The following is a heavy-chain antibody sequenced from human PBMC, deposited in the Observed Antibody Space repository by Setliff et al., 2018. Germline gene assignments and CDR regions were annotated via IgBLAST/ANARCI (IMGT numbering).Heavy chain of an antibody. V-gene: IGHV4-59*08. D-gene: IGHD3-10*01. CDR2: FYHSESM. Sequence: TLSLTCSVSGGSISPYYWIWIRQSPGKGLEWIGYFYHSESMSYNPSLKGRVTMSADTSKNQVSLKLTSVSAADTAVYYCARAYYYASGNSHNYYMDVWGKGIAVTVSS. CDR1: GGSISPYY. J-gene: IGHJ6*03. CDR3: ARAYYYASGNSHNYYMDV.